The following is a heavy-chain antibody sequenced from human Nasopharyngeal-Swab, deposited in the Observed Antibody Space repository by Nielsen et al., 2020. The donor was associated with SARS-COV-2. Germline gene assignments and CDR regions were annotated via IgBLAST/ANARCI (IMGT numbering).Heavy chain of an antibody. CDR3: ASYCGGDCYAFDY. V-gene: IGHV4-39*07. CDR2: IDHSGST. J-gene: IGHJ4*02. D-gene: IGHD2-21*02. Sequence: SETLSLTCTVSGGSISSSSYYWSWIRQPPGKGLEWIGEIDHSGSTNYNPSLKSRVTISVDTSKNQFSLKLSSVTAADTAVYYCASYCGGDCYAFDYWGQGTLVTVSS. CDR1: GGSISSSSYY.